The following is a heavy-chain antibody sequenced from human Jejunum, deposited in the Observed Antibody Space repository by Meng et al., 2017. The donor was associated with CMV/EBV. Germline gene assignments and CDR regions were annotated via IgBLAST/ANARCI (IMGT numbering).Heavy chain of an antibody. J-gene: IGHJ4*02. Sequence: QGQLQQWDAGLFKPSETLSLTCDVYGGSFSGYFWNSIRQLPGKGLEWIGEINHSGSTNYNSSLKSRVTISLDTSKNQFSLKLSSVTAADTAVYYRAREARGRWGLDYWGQGTLVTVSS. D-gene: IGHD2-21*02. CDR3: AREARGRWGLDY. CDR2: INHSGST. CDR1: GGSFSGYF. V-gene: IGHV4-34*01.